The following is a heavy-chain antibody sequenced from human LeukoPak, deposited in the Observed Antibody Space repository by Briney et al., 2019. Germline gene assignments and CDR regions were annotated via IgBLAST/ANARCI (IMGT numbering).Heavy chain of an antibody. J-gene: IGHJ4*02. CDR3: ARTYYYDSSGYIPFDY. CDR2: ISSSSSYI. V-gene: IGHV3-21*01. Sequence: PGGSLRLSCAASGFTFSSYSMNWVRQAPGKGLEWVSSISSSSSYIYYADSVKGRFTISRDNAKDSLYLQMNSLRAEDTAVYYCARTYYYDSSGYIPFDYWGQGTLVTVSS. CDR1: GFTFSSYS. D-gene: IGHD3-22*01.